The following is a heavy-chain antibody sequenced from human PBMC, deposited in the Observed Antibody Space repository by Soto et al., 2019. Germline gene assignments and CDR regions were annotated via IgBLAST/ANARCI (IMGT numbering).Heavy chain of an antibody. V-gene: IGHV3-11*01. Sequence: GGSLRLSCAASGFTFNEYYMSWIRQAPGKGLEWLSYISSSGTTIYYADSVKGRFTISRDNAKNSVHLQMNSLRAEDTAVYYCARDRGSTVDGEYFQHWGHGTLVTVSS. CDR1: GFTFNEYY. J-gene: IGHJ1*01. CDR2: ISSSGTTI. CDR3: ARDRGSTVDGEYFQH. D-gene: IGHD2-2*01.